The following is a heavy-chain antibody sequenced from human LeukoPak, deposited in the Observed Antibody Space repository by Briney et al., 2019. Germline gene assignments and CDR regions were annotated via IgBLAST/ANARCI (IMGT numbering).Heavy chain of an antibody. CDR2: ISVYNGNT. CDR3: ARDNVIR. Sequence: ASVKVSCKGSGYFFTSYGISWVRQAPGQGLEWMGWISVYNGNTYYVQKFQGRVTMTIDTSINTVYMELQSLRSDDTAVYYCARDNVIRWGQGTLVTVSS. J-gene: IGHJ4*02. V-gene: IGHV1-18*01. CDR1: GYFFTSYG. D-gene: IGHD3-16*02.